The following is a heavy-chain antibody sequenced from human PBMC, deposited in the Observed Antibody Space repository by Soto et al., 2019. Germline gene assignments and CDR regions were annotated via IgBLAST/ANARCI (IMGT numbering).Heavy chain of an antibody. V-gene: IGHV3-33*01. D-gene: IGHD2-2*01. CDR3: ARLGYCITTGCYARKYDMDV. Sequence: QVQLVESGGGVVQPGRSLRLSCAASGFTFSNYGMHWVRQAPGKGLECVAVIWYDGSNKYYADSVKGRFTISRDNSKNTLYLQMNSLRVEHTAVYYCARLGYCITTGCYARKYDMDVWGQGTTVTVSS. J-gene: IGHJ6*02. CDR1: GFTFSNYG. CDR2: IWYDGSNK.